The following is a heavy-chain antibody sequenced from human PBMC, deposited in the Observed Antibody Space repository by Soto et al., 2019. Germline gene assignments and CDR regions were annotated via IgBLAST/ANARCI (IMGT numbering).Heavy chain of an antibody. CDR1: GFTFSSYA. J-gene: IGHJ4*02. CDR3: AKEYRIAVAGTSRDGD. V-gene: IGHV3-23*01. Sequence: GGSLRLSCAASGFTFSSYAMSWVRQAPGKGLEWVSAISGSGGSTYYADSVKGRFTISRDNSKNTLYLQMNSLRAEDTAVYYCAKEYRIAVAGTSRDGDWGQGTLVTVSS. CDR2: ISGSGGST. D-gene: IGHD6-19*01.